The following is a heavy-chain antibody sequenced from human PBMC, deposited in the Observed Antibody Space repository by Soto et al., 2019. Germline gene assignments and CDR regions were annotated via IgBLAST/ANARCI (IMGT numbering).Heavy chain of an antibody. D-gene: IGHD6-13*01. CDR2: IYPGDSDT. V-gene: IGHV5-51*01. CDR1: GYSFTSYW. CDR3: ASLGFPYSSSWYAYYYYGMDV. Sequence: PGESLKISCKGSGYSFTSYWIGWVRQMPGKGLEWMGIIYPGDSDTRYSPSFQGQVTISADKSISTAYLQWSSLKASDTAMYYCASLGFPYSSSWYAYYYYGMDVWGQGTTVTVSS. J-gene: IGHJ6*02.